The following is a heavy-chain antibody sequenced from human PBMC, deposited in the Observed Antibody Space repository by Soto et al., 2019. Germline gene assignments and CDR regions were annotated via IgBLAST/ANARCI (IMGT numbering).Heavy chain of an antibody. CDR2: ISYDGSNK. V-gene: IGHV3-30*18. D-gene: IGHD2-2*01. CDR1: GFTFSSYG. CDR3: AKAVPAAPTRYYYYGMDV. Sequence: PGGSLRLSCAASGFTFSSYGMHWVRQAPGKGLEWVAVISYDGSNKYYADSVKGRFTISRDNSKNTLYLQMNSLRAEDTAVYYCAKAVPAAPTRYYYYGMDVWGQGTTVTVSS. J-gene: IGHJ6*02.